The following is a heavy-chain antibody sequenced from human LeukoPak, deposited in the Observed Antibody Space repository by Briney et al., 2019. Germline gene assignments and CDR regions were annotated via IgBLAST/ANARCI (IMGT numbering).Heavy chain of an antibody. CDR3: AREGRVVVVAATVGAFDI. CDR2: ISSSGSTI. D-gene: IGHD2-15*01. V-gene: IGHV3-48*03. Sequence: AGGSLRLSCAASGFTFSSYEMNWVRQAPGKGLEWVSYISSSGSTICYADSVKGRFTISRDNAKNSLYLQMNSLRAEDTAVYYCAREGRVVVVAATVGAFDIWGQGTMVTVSS. J-gene: IGHJ3*02. CDR1: GFTFSSYE.